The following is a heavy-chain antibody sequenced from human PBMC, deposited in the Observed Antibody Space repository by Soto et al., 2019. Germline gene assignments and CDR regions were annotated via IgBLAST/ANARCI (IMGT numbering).Heavy chain of an antibody. CDR1: GDSISNNYW. Sequence: SETLSLTCDVPGDSISNNYWWTWVRQFPGEGLQWIGEIFHSGSTNYNPPLKNRVNISVDKSNNRFSLMLRSVTAADTAVYYCTRGDFWSGSDYWGQGIQVTVSS. D-gene: IGHD3-3*01. J-gene: IGHJ4*02. CDR2: IFHSGST. CDR3: TRGDFWSGSDY. V-gene: IGHV4-4*02.